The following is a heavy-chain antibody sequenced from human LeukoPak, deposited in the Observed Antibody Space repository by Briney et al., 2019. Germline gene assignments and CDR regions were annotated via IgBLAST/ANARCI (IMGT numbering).Heavy chain of an antibody. CDR1: GYTFTSYY. D-gene: IGHD6-19*01. CDR2: INPNSGGT. CDR3: ARGLWLESRPDY. J-gene: IGHJ4*02. Sequence: ASVKVSCKASGYTFTSYYMHWVRQAPGQGLEWMGWINPNSGGTNYAQKFQGRVTMTRDTSISTAYMELSRLRSDDTAVYYCARGLWLESRPDYWGQGTLVTVSS. V-gene: IGHV1-2*02.